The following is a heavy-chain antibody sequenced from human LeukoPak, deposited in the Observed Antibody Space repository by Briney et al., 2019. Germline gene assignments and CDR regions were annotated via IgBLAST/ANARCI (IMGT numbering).Heavy chain of an antibody. D-gene: IGHD2-15*01. J-gene: IGHJ4*02. CDR2: INANSGTT. CDR1: GFAFSVYA. V-gene: IGHV3-23*01. Sequence: PGGSLRLSCAASGFAFSVYAMSWFRQPPGKGLEWVSTINANSGTTSYAASVKGRFTISRDNSKNTLYLQMNSLRPEDTALYFCARDRRYCSGGSCYFDYFFDYWGQGTLVTVSS. CDR3: ARDRRYCSGGSCYFDYFFDY.